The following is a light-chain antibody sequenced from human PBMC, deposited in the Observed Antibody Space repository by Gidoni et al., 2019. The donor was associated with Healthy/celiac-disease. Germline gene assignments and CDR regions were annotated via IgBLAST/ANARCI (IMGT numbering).Light chain of an antibody. V-gene: IGKV1-5*03. J-gene: IGKJ1*01. CDR3: QQYNSYRT. CDR2: KAS. Sequence: DIQMTQSPSTLSAAVGDRVHITCRASQSISSWLAWYQQKPGEAPNLLIYKASSLERGAPSMFSGSGSGTEFTLTISSLQPDDFATYYCQQYNSYRTFGQGTKVEIK. CDR1: QSISSW.